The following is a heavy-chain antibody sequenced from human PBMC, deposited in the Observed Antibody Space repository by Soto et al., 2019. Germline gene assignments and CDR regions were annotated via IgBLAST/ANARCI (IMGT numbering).Heavy chain of an antibody. D-gene: IGHD2-2*01. J-gene: IGHJ6*03. Sequence: GASVKVSCKASGYTFTSYGISWVRQAPGQGLEWMGWISAYNGNTNYAQKLQGRVTMTTDTSTCTAYMELRSLRSDDTAVYYCARDIVVVPAAIGPHYYYYYYMDVWGKGTTVTVSS. V-gene: IGHV1-18*01. CDR3: ARDIVVVPAAIGPHYYYYYYMDV. CDR1: GYTFTSYG. CDR2: ISAYNGNT.